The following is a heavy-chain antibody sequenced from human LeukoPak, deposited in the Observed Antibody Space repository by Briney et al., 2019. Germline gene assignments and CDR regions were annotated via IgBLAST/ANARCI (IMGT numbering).Heavy chain of an antibody. Sequence: GGSLRLSCAASGFTFSSYAMHWVRQAPGKGLEWVAVISYDGSNKYYTDSVKGRFTLSRDNSKNTLYLQMNSLRAEDTAVYYCARVHGGGSSGWHLRPTTNDYWGQGTLVTVSS. CDR3: ARVHGGGSSGWHLRPTTNDY. CDR1: GFTFSSYA. V-gene: IGHV3-30*04. CDR2: ISYDGSNK. J-gene: IGHJ4*02. D-gene: IGHD6-19*01.